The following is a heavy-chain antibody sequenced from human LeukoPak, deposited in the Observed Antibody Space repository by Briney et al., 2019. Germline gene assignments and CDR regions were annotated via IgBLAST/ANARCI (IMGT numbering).Heavy chain of an antibody. CDR3: ALQSMGYFDY. CDR2: ISGSGGST. V-gene: IGHV3-23*01. Sequence: GGSLRLSCAASGFTFSSYAMSWVRQAPGKGLEWVSAISGSGGSTDYADSVKGRFTISRDNSKNTLYLQMNSLRAEDTAVYYCALQSMGYFDYWGQGTLVTVSS. CDR1: GFTFSSYA. D-gene: IGHD2/OR15-2a*01. J-gene: IGHJ4*02.